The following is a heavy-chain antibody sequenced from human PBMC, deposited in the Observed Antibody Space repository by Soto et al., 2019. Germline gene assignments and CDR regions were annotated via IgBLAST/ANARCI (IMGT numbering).Heavy chain of an antibody. V-gene: IGHV3-33*05. J-gene: IGHJ4*02. Sequence: PGGSLRLSCAASGFPFSSYVMHWVRQAPGKGLEWVSVISFDGSNKYYVDSVKGRFTISRDNAKNSLYLQMNSLRDEDTAVYYCARDGIAVAGTNFDYWGQGTLVTVSS. D-gene: IGHD6-19*01. CDR2: ISFDGSNK. CDR3: ARDGIAVAGTNFDY. CDR1: GFPFSSYV.